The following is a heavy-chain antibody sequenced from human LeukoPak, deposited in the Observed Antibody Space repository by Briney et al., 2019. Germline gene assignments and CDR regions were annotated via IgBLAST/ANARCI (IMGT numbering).Heavy chain of an antibody. D-gene: IGHD2-8*01. V-gene: IGHV4-39*01. CDR1: GGSISSSSYY. CDR2: IYYSGST. J-gene: IGHJ4*02. CDR3: ARRPLAEYCTNGVCSYFDY. Sequence: SETLSLTCTVSGGSISSSSYYWGWIRQPPGKGLEWIGSIYYSGSTYYNPSLKSRVTISVDTSKNQFSLKLSSVTAADTAVYYCARRPLAEYCTNGVCSYFDYWGQGTLVTVSS.